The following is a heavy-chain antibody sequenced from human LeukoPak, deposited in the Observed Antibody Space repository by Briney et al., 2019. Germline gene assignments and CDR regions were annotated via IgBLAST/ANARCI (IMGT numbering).Heavy chain of an antibody. D-gene: IGHD3-3*01. CDR2: INHSGST. CDR1: GGSFSGYY. CDR3: ARGVITIFGVVIIKLRNYYMDV. Sequence: PSETLSLTCAVYGGSFSGYYWSWIRQPPGKGLEWIGEINHSGSTNYNPSLKSRVTISVDTSKNQFSLKLSSVTAADTAVYYCARGVITIFGVVIIKLRNYYMDVWGKGTTVTVSS. J-gene: IGHJ6*03. V-gene: IGHV4-34*01.